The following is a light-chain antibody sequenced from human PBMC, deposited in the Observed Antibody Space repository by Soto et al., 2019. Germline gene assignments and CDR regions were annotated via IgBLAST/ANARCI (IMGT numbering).Light chain of an antibody. CDR2: GVS. CDR3: QQYGSSPT. V-gene: IGKV3-20*01. CDR1: QSVSSTL. Sequence: EIVLTQSPVALSLSPGERATLSCRASQSVSSTLLTWYQQKPGQAPRLLIYGVSSRATGIPDRFSGSGSGTDFTLTISRLEPEDFAVYFCQQYGSSPTFGGGTKVEIK. J-gene: IGKJ4*01.